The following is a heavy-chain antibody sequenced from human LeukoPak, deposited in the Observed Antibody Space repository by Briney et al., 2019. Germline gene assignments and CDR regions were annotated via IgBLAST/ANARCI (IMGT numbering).Heavy chain of an antibody. CDR1: GYSISNAYY. V-gene: IGHV4-38-2*02. D-gene: IGHD1-26*01. J-gene: IGHJ4*02. CDR2: LYHSGST. CDR3: ARELHSGSYYFDY. Sequence: SETLSLTCTVSGYSISNAYYWGWIRQPPGKGLEWIGSLYHSGSTYYNPSLKSRVTTSVDTSKNRFSLKLTSVTAADTAVYYCARELHSGSYYFDYWGQGTLVTVSS.